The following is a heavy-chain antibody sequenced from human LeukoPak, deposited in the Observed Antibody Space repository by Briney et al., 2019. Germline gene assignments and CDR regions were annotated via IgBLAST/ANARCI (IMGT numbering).Heavy chain of an antibody. J-gene: IGHJ4*02. V-gene: IGHV3-30*02. CDR3: AKGELENGGCFDY. CDR2: IRYDGSNK. Sequence: PGGSLRLSCAASGFTFSSYGMHWVRQAPGKGLEWVAFIRYDGSNKYYADSVKGRFTISRDNSKNTLYLQMNSLRAEDTAVYYCAKGELENGGCFDYWGQGTLVTVSS. D-gene: IGHD1-1*01. CDR1: GFTFSSYG.